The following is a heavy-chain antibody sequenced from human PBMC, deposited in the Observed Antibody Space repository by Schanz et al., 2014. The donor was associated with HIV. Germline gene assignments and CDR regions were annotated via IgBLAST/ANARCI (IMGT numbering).Heavy chain of an antibody. CDR3: AKDNGWPLASYYGMDV. V-gene: IGHV3-33*03. CDR1: GFIFNNYI. J-gene: IGHJ6*02. Sequence: VQLLDSGGDFVQPGGSLRLSCAASGFIFNNYIMSWVRQAPGKGLEWVAVIWYDGNKKLYADSVKGRFTISRDNAKNSLYLQMNSLRAEDTALYYCAKDNGWPLASYYGMDVWGQGTLVTVSS. D-gene: IGHD6-19*01. CDR2: IWYDGNKK.